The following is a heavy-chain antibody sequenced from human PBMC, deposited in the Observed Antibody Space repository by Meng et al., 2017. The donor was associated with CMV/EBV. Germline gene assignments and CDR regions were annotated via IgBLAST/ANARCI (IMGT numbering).Heavy chain of an antibody. CDR3: VGGIVVVPAAIHYYYGMDV. Sequence: GESLKISCAASGFTFSSYSMNWVRQAPGKGLEWVTAISSSSSYIYYADSVKGRFTISRDNAQNSLYLQMNSLRAEDTAVYYCVGGIVVVPAAIHYYYGMDVWGQGTTVTVSS. CDR2: ISSSSSYI. CDR1: GFTFSSYS. D-gene: IGHD2-2*01. J-gene: IGHJ6*02. V-gene: IGHV3-21*01.